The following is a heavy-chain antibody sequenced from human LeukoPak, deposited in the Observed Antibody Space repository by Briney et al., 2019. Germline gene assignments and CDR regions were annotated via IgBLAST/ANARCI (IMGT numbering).Heavy chain of an antibody. CDR1: GGSFSGYY. Sequence: PSETLSLTCAVYGGSFSGYYWSWIRQPPGKGLEWIGEINHSGSTNYNPSLKSRVTISVDTSKNQFSLKLSSVTAADTAVYYCARRRGYSSSWYGYYFDYWGQGTLVTVSS. CDR3: ARRRGYSSSWYGYYFDY. V-gene: IGHV4-34*01. D-gene: IGHD6-13*01. CDR2: INHSGST. J-gene: IGHJ4*02.